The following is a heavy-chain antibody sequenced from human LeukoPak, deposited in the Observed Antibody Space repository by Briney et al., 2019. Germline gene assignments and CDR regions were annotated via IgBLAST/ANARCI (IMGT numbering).Heavy chain of an antibody. J-gene: IGHJ4*02. CDR3: ASGEVLRFLEWLQNFDY. CDR1: GGSFSGYY. V-gene: IGHV4-34*01. D-gene: IGHD3-3*01. CDR2: INHSGST. Sequence: SETLSLTCAVYGGSFSGYYWSWIRQPPGKGVEWIGEINHSGSTNYNPSLKSRVTISVDTSKNQFSLKLSSVAAADTAVYYCASGEVLRFLEWLQNFDYWGQGTLVTVSS.